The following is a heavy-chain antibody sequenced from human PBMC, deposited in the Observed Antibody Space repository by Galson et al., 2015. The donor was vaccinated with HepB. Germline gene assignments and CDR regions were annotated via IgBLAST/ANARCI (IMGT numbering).Heavy chain of an antibody. CDR2: ISYDGSNK. CDR1: GFTFSSYG. CDR3: ARARGRLSALLWFGELVY. J-gene: IGHJ4*02. D-gene: IGHD3-10*01. Sequence: SLRLSCAASGFTFSSYGMHWVRQAPGKGLEWVAVISYDGSNKYYADSVKGRFTISRDNSKNTLYLQMNSLRAEDTAVYYCARARGRLSALLWFGELVYWGQGTLVTVSS. V-gene: IGHV3-30*03.